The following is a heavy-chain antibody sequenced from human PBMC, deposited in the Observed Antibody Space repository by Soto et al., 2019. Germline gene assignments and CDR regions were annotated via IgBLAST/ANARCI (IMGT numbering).Heavy chain of an antibody. V-gene: IGHV3-23*01. CDR1: GFTFSIFA. J-gene: IGHJ6*02. D-gene: IGHD2-2*01. Sequence: GGSLRLSCAASGFTFSIFAMSWVRQSPGKGLEWVSTISGSGGSTYYADAVKGRFTISRDNSKNTLYLQMNSLRAEDTAVYYCAKGGTSSTTYCSSTSCWRYYYYGMDVWGQGTTVTVSS. CDR2: ISGSGGST. CDR3: AKGGTSSTTYCSSTSCWRYYYYGMDV.